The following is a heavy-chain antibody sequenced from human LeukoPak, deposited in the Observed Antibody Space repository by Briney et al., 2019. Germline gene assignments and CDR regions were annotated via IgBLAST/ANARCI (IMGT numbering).Heavy chain of an antibody. V-gene: IGHV3-7*01. CDR2: IKQEGSEK. D-gene: IGHD3-3*01. J-gene: IGHJ3*02. Sequence: GGSLRLSCAASGFTFSSHWMSWVRLAPGKGLEWVANIKQEGSEKYYVDSVKGRFTISRDNAKNSLYLQMNSLRAEDTAVYYCATSFWSDDAFDIWGQGTMVTVSS. CDR3: ATSFWSDDAFDI. CDR1: GFTFSSHW.